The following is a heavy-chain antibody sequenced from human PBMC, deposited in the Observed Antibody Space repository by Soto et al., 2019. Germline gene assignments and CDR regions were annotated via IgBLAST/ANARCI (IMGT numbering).Heavy chain of an antibody. Sequence: KGLEWVAVISYDGGNKYYADSVKGRFTISRDNSKNTLYLQMNSLRAEDTAVYYCAKDRYYDYVWGSYRPPNTFDYWGQGTLVTVSS. D-gene: IGHD3-16*02. CDR2: ISYDGGNK. V-gene: IGHV3-30*18. CDR3: AKDRYYDYVWGSYRPPNTFDY. J-gene: IGHJ4*02.